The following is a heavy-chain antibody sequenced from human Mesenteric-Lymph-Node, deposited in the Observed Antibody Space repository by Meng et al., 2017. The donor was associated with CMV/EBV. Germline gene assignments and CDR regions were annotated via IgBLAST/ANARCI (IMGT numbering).Heavy chain of an antibody. CDR1: SIRSSSYY. J-gene: IGHJ5*02. CDR3: ARGHYQLLWVTHPNWFDP. V-gene: IGHV4-39*07. D-gene: IGHD2-2*01. Sequence: SIRSSSYYWGWIRQPPGKGLEWIGTIYYSGSTYYNPSLKSRVTISVDTSKNQFSLKLSSVTAADTAVYYCARGHYQLLWVTHPNWFDPWGQGTLVTVSS. CDR2: IYYSGST.